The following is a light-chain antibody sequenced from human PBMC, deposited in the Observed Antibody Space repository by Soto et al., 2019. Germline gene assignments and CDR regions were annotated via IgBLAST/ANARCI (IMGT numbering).Light chain of an antibody. J-gene: IGLJ1*01. V-gene: IGLV2-8*01. CDR3: SSYAGSNNFV. Sequence: QSALTQPPSASGSPGQPVTISCTGTSSDVGGYDYVSWYQPHPGKAPKLLIYDVTKRPSGDPDRLSGSKSGNTASLTVSGLQVEDEADYYCSSYAGSNNFVFGTGTKLTVL. CDR1: SSDVGGYDY. CDR2: DVT.